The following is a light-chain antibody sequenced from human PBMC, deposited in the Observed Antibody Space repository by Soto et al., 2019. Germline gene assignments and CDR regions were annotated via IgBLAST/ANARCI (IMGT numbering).Light chain of an antibody. V-gene: IGKV1D-16*01. Sequence: DIQMTQSPSSVSASVGDRVTITCRASQGINSWLAWYQQKPGKAPKLLIFDASSLQSGVPSRFSGSGSGTDFTLTISSLQPEDFATYYCQQYNSYSTFGQGTKVDIK. CDR3: QQYNSYST. CDR2: DAS. J-gene: IGKJ1*01. CDR1: QGINSW.